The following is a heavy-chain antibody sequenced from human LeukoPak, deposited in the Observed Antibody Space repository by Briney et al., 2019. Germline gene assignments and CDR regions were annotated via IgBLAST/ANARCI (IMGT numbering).Heavy chain of an antibody. D-gene: IGHD6-19*01. Sequence: GGSLRLSCAASGLTFSTYAMHWVRQAPGKGLEWVAVISDDGNSQCYADSVKGRFTISRDNSKNTLYLQMNSLRAEDTAVYYCARDGSIAVASFDYWGQGTLVTVSS. J-gene: IGHJ4*02. CDR1: GLTFSTYA. CDR2: ISDDGNSQ. CDR3: ARDGSIAVASFDY. V-gene: IGHV3-30*04.